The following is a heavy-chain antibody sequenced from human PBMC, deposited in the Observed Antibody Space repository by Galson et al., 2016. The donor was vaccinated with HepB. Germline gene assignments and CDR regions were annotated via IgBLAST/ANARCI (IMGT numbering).Heavy chain of an antibody. CDR3: ASSPTGGY. CDR2: MFSRGGA. J-gene: IGHJ4*02. D-gene: IGHD3-16*01. V-gene: IGHV3-66*01. Sequence: SLRLSCAGSGYSVATNYMIWVRQAPGEGLEWVSLMFSRGGAFYADSVTGRFTISRDISKNTLFLQMNNLRADDTAVYYCASSPTGGYWGQGTLVTVSS. CDR1: GYSVATNY.